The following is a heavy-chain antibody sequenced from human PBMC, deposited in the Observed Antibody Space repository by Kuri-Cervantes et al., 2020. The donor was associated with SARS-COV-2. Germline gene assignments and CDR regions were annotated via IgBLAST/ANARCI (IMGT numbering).Heavy chain of an antibody. CDR3: ARRSNIDGYYFAY. D-gene: IGHD2/OR15-2a*01. V-gene: IGHV5-51*01. CDR2: IYPGDSDT. CDR1: GYSFTSYW. J-gene: IGHJ4*01. Sequence: GESLKISCKGSGYSFTSYWIGWVRQMPGKGLEWMAIIYPGDSDTRYSPSFQGQVTISADKSISTAYLQWSSPKASDTAMYYCARRSNIDGYYFAYWGHGTLVPVSS.